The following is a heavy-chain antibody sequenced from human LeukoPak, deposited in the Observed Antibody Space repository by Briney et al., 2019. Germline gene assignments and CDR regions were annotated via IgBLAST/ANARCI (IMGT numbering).Heavy chain of an antibody. D-gene: IGHD3-9*01. CDR3: ARGDRNILTGYYKMKFDY. CDR2: INPSGGST. Sequence: ASVKVSCKASGYTFTSYYMHWVRQAPGQGLEWMGIINPSGGSTSYAQKFQGRVTMTRDTSTSTVYMELSSLRSEDTAVYYCARGDRNILTGYYKMKFDYWGQGTLVTVSS. V-gene: IGHV1-46*01. J-gene: IGHJ4*02. CDR1: GYTFTSYY.